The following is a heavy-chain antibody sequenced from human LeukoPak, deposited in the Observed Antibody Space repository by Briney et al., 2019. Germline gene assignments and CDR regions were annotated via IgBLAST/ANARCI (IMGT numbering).Heavy chain of an antibody. Sequence: SETLSLTCTVYGGSISSYYWSWIRQPPGKGLEWIGYIYYSGSTNYNPSLKSRVTISVDTSKNQFSLKLSSVTAADTAVYYCASSRSSGLIDYWGQGTLVTVSS. V-gene: IGHV4-59*01. J-gene: IGHJ4*02. CDR2: IYYSGST. CDR3: ASSRSSGLIDY. D-gene: IGHD3-22*01. CDR1: GGSISSYY.